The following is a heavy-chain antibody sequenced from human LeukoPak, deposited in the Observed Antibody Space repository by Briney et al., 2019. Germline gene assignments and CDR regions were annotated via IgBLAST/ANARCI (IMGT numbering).Heavy chain of an antibody. CDR2: INPNSGGT. J-gene: IGHJ5*02. CDR3: ASLDYYDSSGYSP. V-gene: IGHV1-2*06. Sequence: GASVKVSCKASGYTFTGYYMHWVRQAPGQGLERMGRINPNSGGTNYAQKFQGRVTMTRDTSISTAYMELSRLRSDDTAVYYCASLDYYDSSGYSPWGQGTLVTVSS. CDR1: GYTFTGYY. D-gene: IGHD3-22*01.